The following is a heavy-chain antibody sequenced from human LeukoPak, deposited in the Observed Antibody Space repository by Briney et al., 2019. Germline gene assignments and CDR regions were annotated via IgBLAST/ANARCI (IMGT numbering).Heavy chain of an antibody. CDR3: ARAPGIAAAGTWDWDDY. D-gene: IGHD6-13*01. J-gene: IGHJ4*02. V-gene: IGHV1-18*01. Sequence: ASVKVSCKASGYTFTSYGISWVRQAPGQGLEWMGWISAYNGNTNYAQKLQGRVTMTTDTSTSTAYMELRSLRSDDTAVYYCARAPGIAAAGTWDWDDYWGQGTLVTVSS. CDR2: ISAYNGNT. CDR1: GYTFTSYG.